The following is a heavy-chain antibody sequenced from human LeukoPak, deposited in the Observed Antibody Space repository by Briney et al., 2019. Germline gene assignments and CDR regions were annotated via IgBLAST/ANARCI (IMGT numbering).Heavy chain of an antibody. CDR3: ARDKEDYYDSSGYLDAFDI. D-gene: IGHD3-22*01. V-gene: IGHV1-46*03. Sequence: ASVKVSCKASGYIFTSYYMHWVRQAPGQGLEWMGIINPSGGSTSYAQKFQGRVTMTRDTSTSTVYMELSSLRSEDTAVYYCARDKEDYYDSSGYLDAFDIWGQGTMVTVSS. J-gene: IGHJ3*02. CDR2: INPSGGST. CDR1: GYIFTSYY.